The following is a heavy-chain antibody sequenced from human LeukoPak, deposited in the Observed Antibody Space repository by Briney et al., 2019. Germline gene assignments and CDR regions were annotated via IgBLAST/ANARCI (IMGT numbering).Heavy chain of an antibody. D-gene: IGHD2-15*01. CDR3: ARGVGYCSGGSCYCDY. CDR2: INHSGST. Sequence: PSETLSLTCAVYGGSFSGYYWSWIRQPPGKGLEWIGEINHSGSTNYNPSLKSRVTTSVDTSKNQFSLKLSSVTAADTAVYYCARGVGYCSGGSCYCDYWGQGTLVTVSS. V-gene: IGHV4-34*01. CDR1: GGSFSGYY. J-gene: IGHJ4*02.